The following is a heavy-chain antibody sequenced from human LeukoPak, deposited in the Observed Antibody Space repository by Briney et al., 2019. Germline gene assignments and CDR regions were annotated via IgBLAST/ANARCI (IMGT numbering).Heavy chain of an antibody. J-gene: IGHJ4*02. CDR3: AGYCSSTSCYEFFDY. CDR1: GFTFSSYE. Sequence: PGGSLRLSCAASGFTFSSYEMNWVRQTPGKELEWVSYISSSGSTIYYADSVKGRFTISRDNAKNSLYLQMNSLRAEDTAVYYCAGYCSSTSCYEFFDYWGQGTLVTVSS. V-gene: IGHV3-48*03. D-gene: IGHD2-2*01. CDR2: ISSSGSTI.